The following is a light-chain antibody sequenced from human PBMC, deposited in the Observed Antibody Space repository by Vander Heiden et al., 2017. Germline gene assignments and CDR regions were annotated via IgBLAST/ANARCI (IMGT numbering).Light chain of an antibody. J-gene: IGKJ4*01. CDR3: QQLKSYPLT. Sequence: IQLPQSPSSLCASVGDRVTYTRRASQAISSDLAWYQQKPGKAPKLLIYASSTLQTGVPSRFSGSGSGTDFTLTISSLQPEDFATYYCQQLKSYPLTFGGGTKVEI. CDR1: QAISSD. CDR2: ASS. V-gene: IGKV1-9*01.